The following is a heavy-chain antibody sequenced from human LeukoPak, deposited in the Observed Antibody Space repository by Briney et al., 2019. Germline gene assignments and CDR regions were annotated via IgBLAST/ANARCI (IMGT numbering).Heavy chain of an antibody. J-gene: IGHJ5*01. V-gene: IGHV3-66*01. CDR1: GFTVSSNY. Sequence: PGGSLRLSCAASGFTVSSNYMSWVRQAPGKGLEWVSLIYSGDNTYYADSVKGRFTISRDNSKNTLYLQMNSLRVEDTAVYYCVYWFDSWGQGTLVTVSS. CDR2: IYSGDNT. CDR3: VYWFDS.